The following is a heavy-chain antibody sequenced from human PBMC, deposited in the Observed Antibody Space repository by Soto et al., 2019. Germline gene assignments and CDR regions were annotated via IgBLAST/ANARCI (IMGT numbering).Heavy chain of an antibody. D-gene: IGHD3-22*01. CDR1: GGTFSRNT. CDR2: VMPIFGSA. Sequence: ASVKVSCKASGGTFSRNTISWVRQAPGQGLEWMGGVMPIFGSANYAQKFQGRVTITADENTRTVYMELSRLRSEDTAVYYCARQFDSDTTGYYYAYWGQGTLVTVSS. J-gene: IGHJ4*02. CDR3: ARQFDSDTTGYYYAY. V-gene: IGHV1-69*13.